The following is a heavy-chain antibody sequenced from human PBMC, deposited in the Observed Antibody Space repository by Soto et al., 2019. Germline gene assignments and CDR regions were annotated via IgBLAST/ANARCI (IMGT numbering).Heavy chain of an antibody. J-gene: IGHJ2*01. CDR3: VFSAFGWYFDL. D-gene: IGHD3-10*01. Sequence: GGSLRLSCSASGFTFSSYAMHWVRQAPGKGLEYVSTISSNGGSTYYADSVKGRFTISRDNSKNTLYLQMSSLRAEDTAVYYCVFSAFGWYFDLWGRGTLVTVSS. CDR2: ISSNGGST. CDR1: GFTFSSYA. V-gene: IGHV3-64D*06.